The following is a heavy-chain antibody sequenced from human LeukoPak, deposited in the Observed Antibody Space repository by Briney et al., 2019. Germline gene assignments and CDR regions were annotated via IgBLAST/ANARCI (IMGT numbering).Heavy chain of an antibody. V-gene: IGHV3-23*01. Sequence: GGSLRLSCEASGFTFSAYAMTWVRQAPGKGLEWVSAISGSGGSTYYADSVKGRFTISRDNSKNTLYLQMNSLRAEDTAVYYCAKGRTVAYYYDMDVWGQGTTVTVSS. CDR1: GFTFSAYA. CDR3: AKGRTVAYYYDMDV. J-gene: IGHJ6*02. D-gene: IGHD4-23*01. CDR2: ISGSGGST.